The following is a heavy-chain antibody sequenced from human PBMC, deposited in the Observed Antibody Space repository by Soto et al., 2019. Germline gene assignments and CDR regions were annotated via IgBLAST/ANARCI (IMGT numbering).Heavy chain of an antibody. CDR1: GFTFSDYY. D-gene: IGHD3-16*01. V-gene: IGHV3-11*01. J-gene: IGHJ6*02. CDR2: ITSSGRTI. CDR3: ARGGGYGRQYYYGMDV. Sequence: GGSLRLSCAPSGFTFSDYYMSWIRQAPGKGLEWVSYITSSGRTIFYADSVKGRFTISRDNAKNSLYLQMNSLRAEDTAVYYCARGGGYGRQYYYGMDVWGQGTTVTVSS.